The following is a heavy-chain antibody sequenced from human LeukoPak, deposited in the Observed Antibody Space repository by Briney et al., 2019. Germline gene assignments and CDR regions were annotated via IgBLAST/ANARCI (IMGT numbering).Heavy chain of an antibody. CDR3: AKDASGQPLLSFFDY. CDR1: EFTFSSYA. V-gene: IGHV3-30-3*01. J-gene: IGHJ4*02. D-gene: IGHD2-21*02. CDR2: ISYDGSNK. Sequence: GRSLRLSCSASEFTFSSYAMHWVRQAPGKGLKWVAVISYDGSNKYYADSVKGRFTISRDNSKNTLYLQMNSLRAEDTAVYYCAKDASGQPLLSFFDYWGQGTLVTVSS.